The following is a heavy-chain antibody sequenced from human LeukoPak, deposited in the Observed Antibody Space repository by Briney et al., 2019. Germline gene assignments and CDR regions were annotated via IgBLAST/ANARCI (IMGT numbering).Heavy chain of an antibody. J-gene: IGHJ4*02. D-gene: IGHD1-26*01. V-gene: IGHV4-39*01. CDR1: GGSISSSSYY. Sequence: SETLSLTCTVSGGSISSSSYYWGWIRQPPGKGLEWIGSIYYSGSTYYNPSLKSRVTISVDTSKNQFSLKLSSVTAADTAVYYRARPVDGELYYFDYWGQGTLVTVSS. CDR3: ARPVDGELYYFDY. CDR2: IYYSGST.